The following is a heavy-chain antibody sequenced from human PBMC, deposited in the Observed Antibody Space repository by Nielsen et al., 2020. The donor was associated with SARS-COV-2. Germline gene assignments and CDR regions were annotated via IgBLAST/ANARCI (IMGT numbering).Heavy chain of an antibody. CDR2: IYYSGST. Sequence: RQAPGKGLEWIGSIYYSGSTYYNPSLKSRVTISVDTSKNQFSLKLSSVTAADTAVYYCARQGATPTLDYYMDVWGKGTTVTVSS. J-gene: IGHJ6*03. CDR3: ARQGATPTLDYYMDV. V-gene: IGHV4-39*01. D-gene: IGHD1-26*01.